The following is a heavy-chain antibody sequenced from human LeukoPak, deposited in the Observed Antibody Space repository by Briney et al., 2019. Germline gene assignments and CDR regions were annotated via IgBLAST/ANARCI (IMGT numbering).Heavy chain of an antibody. CDR3: TTDLGAVVVPAAMLGV. Sequence: GGSLRLSCAASGFTFSDYYMSWIRQVPGRGLEWVGRIKSKTDGGTADYAAPVKDRFTISRDDSKNTLYLQMNSLKTEDTAVYYCTTDLGAVVVPAAMLGVWGQGTSVTVSS. D-gene: IGHD2-2*01. J-gene: IGHJ6*02. V-gene: IGHV3-15*01. CDR2: IKSKTDGGTA. CDR1: GFTFSDYY.